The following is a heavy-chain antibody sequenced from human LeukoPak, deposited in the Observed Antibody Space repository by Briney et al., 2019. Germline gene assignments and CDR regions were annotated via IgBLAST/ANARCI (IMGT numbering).Heavy chain of an antibody. V-gene: IGHV4-34*01. J-gene: IGHJ4*02. CDR2: INHSGST. Sequence: SETLSLTCAVYGGSFSGYYWSWIRQPPGKGLEWIGEINHSGSTNYNPSLKSRVTISVDTSKNQFSLKLSSVTAADTAVYYCARAPTVTQPGISDYWGQGTLVTVSS. CDR1: GGSFSGYY. CDR3: ARAPTVTQPGISDY. D-gene: IGHD4-17*01.